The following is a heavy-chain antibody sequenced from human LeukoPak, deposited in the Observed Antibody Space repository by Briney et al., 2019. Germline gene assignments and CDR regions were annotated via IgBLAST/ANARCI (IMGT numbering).Heavy chain of an antibody. V-gene: IGHV3-23*01. Sequence: GSLRLSCAASGFTFSSYAMNWVRQAPGKGLEWVSGIRVSDETYYADSVKGRFTISRANSENTLYLQMSGLRAEDTAIYYCAKGTGDMGYYFDYWGQGTLVTVSS. CDR2: IRVSDET. J-gene: IGHJ4*02. CDR1: GFTFSSYA. CDR3: AKGTGDMGYYFDY. D-gene: IGHD1-1*01.